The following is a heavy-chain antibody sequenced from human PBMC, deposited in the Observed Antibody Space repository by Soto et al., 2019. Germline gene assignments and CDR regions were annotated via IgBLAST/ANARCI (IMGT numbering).Heavy chain of an antibody. CDR3: ASWSSCSSTSCSLYYYYYMDV. J-gene: IGHJ6*03. CDR1: GFTFSSYW. V-gene: IGHV3-7*01. CDR2: IKQDGSEK. Sequence: GGSLRLSCAASGFTFSSYWMSWVRQAPGKGLEWVANIKQDGSEKYYVDSVKGRFTISRDNAKNSLYLQMNSLRAEDTAVYYCASWSSCSSTSCSLYYYYYMDVWGKGTTVTVSS. D-gene: IGHD2-2*01.